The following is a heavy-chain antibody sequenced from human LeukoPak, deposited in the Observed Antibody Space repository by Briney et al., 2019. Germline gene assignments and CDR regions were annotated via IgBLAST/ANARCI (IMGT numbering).Heavy chain of an antibody. CDR2: INHSGST. V-gene: IGHV4-34*01. D-gene: IGHD2-21*02. J-gene: IGHJ5*01. Sequence: KGPDWIGEINHSGSTNYNPSLKSRVTISVDTSKNQFSLKLSAVTAADTSFFFKQRAAYEFGLGIPAEDVGVTGVQTCALPICPASVKVSW. CDR3: QRAAYEFGLGIPAEDVGVTGVQTCALPICPASVKVS.